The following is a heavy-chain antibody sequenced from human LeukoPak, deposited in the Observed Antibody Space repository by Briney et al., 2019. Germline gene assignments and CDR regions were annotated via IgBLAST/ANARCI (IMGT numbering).Heavy chain of an antibody. CDR1: GFTVSSNY. V-gene: IGHV3-53*01. CDR2: IYTDGST. CDR3: ARDDVAVAGDDY. J-gene: IGHJ4*02. D-gene: IGHD6-19*01. Sequence: GGSLRLSCAASGFTVSSNYMTWVRQAPGKGLEWVSVIYTDGSTFYADSVKGRFTISRDSSKNTLYLQMNSLRAEDTAVYYCARDDVAVAGDDYWGQGTLVTVSS.